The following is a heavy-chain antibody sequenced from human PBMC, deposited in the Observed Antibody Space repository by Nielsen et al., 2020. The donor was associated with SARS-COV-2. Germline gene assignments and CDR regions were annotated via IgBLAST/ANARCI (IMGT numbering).Heavy chain of an antibody. CDR3: ARDDRLGYFDY. J-gene: IGHJ4*02. D-gene: IGHD5-12*01. V-gene: IGHV4-34*01. Sequence: SETLSLTCTVSGGSISGYYWSWIRQPPGKGLEWIGEINHSGSTNYNPSLKSRVTISVDTSKNQFSLKLSSVTAADTAVYYCARDDRLGYFDYWGQGTLVTVSS. CDR1: GGSISGYY. CDR2: INHSGST.